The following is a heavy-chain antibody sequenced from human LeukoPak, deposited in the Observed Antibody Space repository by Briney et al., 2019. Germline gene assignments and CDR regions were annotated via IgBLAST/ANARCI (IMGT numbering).Heavy chain of an antibody. Sequence: GGSLRLSCAASGFTFSAFAMTWVRQALGKGLEWVSTITSDGDNTYSADSVKGRITFSRDNSKNTLYLQMNSLRAEDTAVYYCAREAGSDSSSWYGGGYWGQGTLVTVSS. CDR1: GFTFSAFA. CDR3: AREAGSDSSSWYGGGY. V-gene: IGHV3-23*01. J-gene: IGHJ4*02. D-gene: IGHD6-13*01. CDR2: ITSDGDNT.